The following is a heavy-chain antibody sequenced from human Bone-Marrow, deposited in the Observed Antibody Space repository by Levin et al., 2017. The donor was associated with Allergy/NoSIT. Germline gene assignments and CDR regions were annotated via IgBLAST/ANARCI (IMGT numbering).Heavy chain of an antibody. CDR1: GFTFEDHA. D-gene: IGHD3-22*01. CDR3: AKDMWGSGYYFFDQ. Sequence: PGESLKISCEASGFTFEDHAMHWVRQVPGKGLEWVSGISWNSGNIGYADSVKGRFTISRDNAKNSLCLQMNNLRTEDTALYYCAKDMWGSGYYFFDQWGQGTLVSVSS. J-gene: IGHJ4*02. CDR2: ISWNSGNI. V-gene: IGHV3-9*01.